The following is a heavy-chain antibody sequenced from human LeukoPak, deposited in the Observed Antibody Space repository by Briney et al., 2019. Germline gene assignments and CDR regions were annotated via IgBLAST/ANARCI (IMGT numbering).Heavy chain of an antibody. CDR1: GFTFDEYV. D-gene: IGHD2-2*01. Sequence: GGSLRLSCAASGFTFDEYVMRWVRQSPGKGLEWVSSINGSGDGTQYTDSVGGRFTISRDKAKNTLYLQMNRLRAEDTGIDYCARAYCSSASSYLDNFYYYMDVWGKGTTVIVSS. J-gene: IGHJ6*03. V-gene: IGHV3-20*04. CDR3: ARAYCSSASSYLDNFYYYMDV. CDR2: INGSGDGT.